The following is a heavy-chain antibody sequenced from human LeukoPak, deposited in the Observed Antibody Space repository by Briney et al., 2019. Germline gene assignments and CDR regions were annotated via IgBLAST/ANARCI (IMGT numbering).Heavy chain of an antibody. J-gene: IGHJ4*02. D-gene: IGHD3-3*01. CDR3: AKDRAHLEWLSDV. Sequence: PVGSLRLSCAASGFTFSSYAMSWVRQAPGKGLEWVSAISGSGGSTYYADSVKGRFTISRDNSKNTLYLQMNSLRAEDTAVYYCAKDRAHLEWLSDVWGQGTLVTVSS. CDR2: ISGSGGST. CDR1: GFTFSSYA. V-gene: IGHV3-23*01.